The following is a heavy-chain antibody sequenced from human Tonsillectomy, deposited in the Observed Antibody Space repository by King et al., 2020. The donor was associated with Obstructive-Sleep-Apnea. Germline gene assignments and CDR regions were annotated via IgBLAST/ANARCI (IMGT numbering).Heavy chain of an antibody. CDR2: ISYDGSNK. CDR3: ARENYGDYVENYYFDY. CDR1: GFTFSSYT. V-gene: IGHV3-30*04. Sequence: VQLVESGGGVVQPGRSLRLSCAASGFTFSSYTMHWVRQAPGKGLEWMAVISYDGSNKYYADSMKGRFTISRDSSKNTLYLQMNSLRAEDTAVYYCARENYGDYVENYYFDYWGQGTLVTVSS. D-gene: IGHD4-17*01. J-gene: IGHJ4*02.